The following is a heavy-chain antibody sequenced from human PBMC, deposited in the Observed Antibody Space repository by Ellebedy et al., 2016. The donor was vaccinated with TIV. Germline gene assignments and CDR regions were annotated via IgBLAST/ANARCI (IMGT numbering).Heavy chain of an antibody. CDR2: ISGSGGGI. D-gene: IGHD1-1*01. CDR1: GFTLSSHA. Sequence: PGGSLRLSCAASGFTLSSHAMSWVRQAPGKGLEWVSAISGSGGGIYYADSVKGRFAISRDNSKNTLYLQMNSLRAEDTAVYYCAQGGYNSLIDSWGQGTLVTVSS. CDR3: AQGGYNSLIDS. V-gene: IGHV3-23*01. J-gene: IGHJ4*02.